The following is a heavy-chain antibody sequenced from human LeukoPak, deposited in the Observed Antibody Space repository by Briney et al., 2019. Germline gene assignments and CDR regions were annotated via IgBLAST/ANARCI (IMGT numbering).Heavy chain of an antibody. Sequence: GGSLRLSCAASGFTVSSNYMSWVRQAPGKGLEWVSVIYSGGSTYYADSVKGRFTISRDNSKNTLYLQMNSLRAEDTAVYYCARVAAPHSSSYGMDVWGQGTTVTVSS. CDR2: IYSGGST. V-gene: IGHV3-53*01. J-gene: IGHJ6*02. CDR1: GFTVSSNY. CDR3: ARVAAPHSSSYGMDV.